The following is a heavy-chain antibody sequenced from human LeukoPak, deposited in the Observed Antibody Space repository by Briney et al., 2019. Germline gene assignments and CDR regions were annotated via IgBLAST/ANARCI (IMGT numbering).Heavy chain of an antibody. CDR3: ARIPRGYSYAVDY. V-gene: IGHV4-38-2*01. CDR1: GYSISSGYY. D-gene: IGHD5-18*01. CDR2: IYHSGST. J-gene: IGHJ4*02. Sequence: SETLSLTCAVSGYSISSGYYWGWIRQPPGKGLEWIGSIYHSGSTYYNPSLKSRVTISVDTSKNQFSLKLSSVTAADTAVYYCARIPRGYSYAVDYWGQGTLVTVSS.